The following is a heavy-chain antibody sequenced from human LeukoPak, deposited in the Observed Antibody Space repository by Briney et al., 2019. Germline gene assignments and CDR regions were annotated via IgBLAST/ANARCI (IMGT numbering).Heavy chain of an antibody. Sequence: SETLSLTCTVSGGSISSYYWSWIRQPPGKGLEWIGYIYYTGSPNYNPSLKSRVTISVDTSKSQLSLRLSSVTAADTAVYFCASTSGYCTSASCKTGYFDYWGQGTLVTVSS. CDR3: ASTSGYCTSASCKTGYFDY. CDR1: GGSISSYY. CDR2: IYYTGSP. J-gene: IGHJ4*02. D-gene: IGHD2-2*03. V-gene: IGHV4-59*08.